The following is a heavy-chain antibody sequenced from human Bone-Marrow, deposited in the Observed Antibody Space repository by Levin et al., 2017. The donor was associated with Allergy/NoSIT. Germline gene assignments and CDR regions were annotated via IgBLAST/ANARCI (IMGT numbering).Heavy chain of an antibody. J-gene: IGHJ6*02. CDR1: GYTFADHF. V-gene: IGHV1-2*06. CDR2: VNPNSGGT. D-gene: IGHD2-15*01. CDR3: ARNPITRDCSGGSCWDYYNGMDV. Sequence: GASVKVSCKASGYTFADHFLLWVRQAPGQGLEYMGRVNPNSGGTKYAQNFQGRVTLTRDTSSNTAYMELTGLTSDDTAVYFCARNPITRDCSGGSCWDYYNGMDVWGQGTTVIVSS.